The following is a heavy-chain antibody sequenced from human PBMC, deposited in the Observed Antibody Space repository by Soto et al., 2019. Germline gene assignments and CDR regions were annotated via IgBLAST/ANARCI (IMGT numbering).Heavy chain of an antibody. CDR1: GFTVSNSY. V-gene: IGHV3-53*01. J-gene: IGHJ4*02. D-gene: IGHD2-21*01. CDR2: IYSGGST. Sequence: GGSLRLSCAASGFTVSNSYMSWVRQAPGKGLEWVSVIYSGGSTYYADSVKGRFTISRDSSKNTLYLQMDSLRAEDTAVYYCARGFQSSFGYWGQGTPGHRLL. CDR3: ARGFQSSFGY.